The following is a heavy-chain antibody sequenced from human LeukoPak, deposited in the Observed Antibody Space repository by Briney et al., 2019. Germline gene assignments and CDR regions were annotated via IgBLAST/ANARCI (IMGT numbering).Heavy chain of an antibody. D-gene: IGHD3-10*01. Sequence: GESLKISCKSSGYSFTSYWIGWVRQMPGKGLEWMGIIYPGDSDTRYSPSFQGQVTISADKSISTAYLQWSSLKASDTAMYYCARVILYGSGSYYYGDYWGQGTLVTVSS. J-gene: IGHJ4*02. V-gene: IGHV5-51*01. CDR1: GYSFTSYW. CDR2: IYPGDSDT. CDR3: ARVILYGSGSYYYGDY.